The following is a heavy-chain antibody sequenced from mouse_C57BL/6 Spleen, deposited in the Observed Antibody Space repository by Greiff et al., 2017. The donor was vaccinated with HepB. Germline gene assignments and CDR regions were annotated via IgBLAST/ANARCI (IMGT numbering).Heavy chain of an antibody. V-gene: IGHV1-7*01. CDR2: INPSSGYT. CDR1: GYTFTSYW. J-gene: IGHJ1*03. Sequence: QVQLQQSGAELAKPGASVKLSCKASGYTFTSYWMHWVKQRPGQGLEWIGYINPSSGYTKYNQKFKDKATLTAGKSSSTAYMQVGRLTYEDSAVYYCARWSSYDWYFDVWGTGTTVTVSS. CDR3: ARWSSYDWYFDV. D-gene: IGHD1-1*01.